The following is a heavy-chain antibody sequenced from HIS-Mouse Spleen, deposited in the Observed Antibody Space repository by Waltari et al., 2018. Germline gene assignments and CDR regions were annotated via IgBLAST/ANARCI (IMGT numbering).Heavy chain of an antibody. CDR3: ARGSGRWELLLPNWFDP. CDR1: GYTFTGYS. Sequence: QVQLVQSGAEVKKPGASVKVSCKASGYTFTGYSMHWVRQAPGQGLDGMGWINPNSGGTNYAQKFQGRVTMTRDTSISTAYMELSRLRSDDTAVYYCARGSGRWELLLPNWFDPWGQGTLVTVSS. J-gene: IGHJ5*02. D-gene: IGHD1-26*01. V-gene: IGHV1-2*02. CDR2: INPNSGGT.